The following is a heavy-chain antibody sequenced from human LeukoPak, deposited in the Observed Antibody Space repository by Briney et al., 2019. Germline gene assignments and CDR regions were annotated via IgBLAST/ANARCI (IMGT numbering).Heavy chain of an antibody. Sequence: GGSLRLSCAASGFTVSSNYMSWVRQAPGKGLEWVSVIYSGGSTYYADSVKGRFTISRDNSKNTLYLQMNSLRAEDTAVYYCARSRFSPGYLGYWGQGTLVTVSS. CDR3: ARSRFSPGYLGY. CDR2: IYSGGST. CDR1: GFTVSSNY. D-gene: IGHD3-16*01. V-gene: IGHV3-66*01. J-gene: IGHJ4*02.